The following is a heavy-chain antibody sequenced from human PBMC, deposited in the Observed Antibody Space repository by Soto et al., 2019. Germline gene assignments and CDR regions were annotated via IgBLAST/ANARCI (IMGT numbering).Heavy chain of an antibody. Sequence: EVQLVESGGGLVQPGGSLRLSCTASGFAVRHNYMTWVRRAPGKGLEWVSLSYSGGDTAYADSVKGRFTISRHTSQNTLYLQMNSLRPEDTAVYYCARKTDSIPSGGDVWGKGTAVTVSS. V-gene: IGHV3-53*04. CDR1: GFAVRHNY. CDR2: SYSGGDT. CDR3: ARKTDSIPSGGDV. D-gene: IGHD3-10*01. J-gene: IGHJ6*04.